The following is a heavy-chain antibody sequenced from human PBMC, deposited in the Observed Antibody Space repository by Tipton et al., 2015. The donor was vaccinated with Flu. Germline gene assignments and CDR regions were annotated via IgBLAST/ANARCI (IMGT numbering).Heavy chain of an antibody. CDR3: ARVFLGSGWPYYFDY. CDR2: IHRTGST. CDR1: GDSVRSDYY. D-gene: IGHD6-19*01. V-gene: IGHV4-38-2*02. J-gene: IGHJ4*02. Sequence: PGLVKPSETLSLTCSVSGDSVRSDYYWGWIRQPPGKGLEWIGNIHRTGSTYYNPSLKSRVSMSVDTSKNHFSLKLSSVTAADTAVYYCARVFLGSGWPYYFDYWGQGTLVTVSS.